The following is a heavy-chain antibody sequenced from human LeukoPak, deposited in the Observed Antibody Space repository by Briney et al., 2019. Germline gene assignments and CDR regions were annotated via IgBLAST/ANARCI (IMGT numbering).Heavy chain of an antibody. V-gene: IGHV3-53*01. CDR3: AKDKGLPNLLGAFDI. CDR1: GFSVRTTY. D-gene: IGHD4-11*01. Sequence: GGSLRLSCAASGFSVRTTYMSWVRQTPGKGLEWVSVLYTGGGTDHADSVKGRFTISRDNSKNTLYLQMNSLRAEDTAVYYCAKDKGLPNLLGAFDIWGQGTMVTVSS. CDR2: LYTGGGT. J-gene: IGHJ3*02.